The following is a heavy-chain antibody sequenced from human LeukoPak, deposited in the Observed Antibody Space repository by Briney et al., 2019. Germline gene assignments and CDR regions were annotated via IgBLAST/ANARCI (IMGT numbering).Heavy chain of an antibody. D-gene: IGHD3-22*01. Sequence: SETLSLTCTVSGYSISSGYYWGWIRPPPGKGREWSGMIYHSGSTYYNPSLKSRVTISVDTSKNQFSLKLSSVTAADTAVYYCARVREYYYDSRGDELYYMDVWGKGTTVTVSS. J-gene: IGHJ6*03. CDR3: ARVREYYYDSRGDELYYMDV. V-gene: IGHV4-38-2*02. CDR2: IYHSGST. CDR1: GYSISSGYY.